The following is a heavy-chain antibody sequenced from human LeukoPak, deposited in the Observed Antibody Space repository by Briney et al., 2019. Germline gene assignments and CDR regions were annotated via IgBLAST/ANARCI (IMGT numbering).Heavy chain of an antibody. V-gene: IGHV4-31*03. CDR3: ARGLGSGSYYHY. D-gene: IGHD3-10*01. Sequence: PSETLSLTCTVSGGSISSGGYYWSWIRQHPGKGLEWIGYIYYSGSTYYNPSLKSRVTISVDTSKNQFSLKLSSVTAADTAVYYCARGLGSGSYYHYWGQGTLVTVSS. J-gene: IGHJ4*02. CDR1: GGSISSGGYY. CDR2: IYYSGST.